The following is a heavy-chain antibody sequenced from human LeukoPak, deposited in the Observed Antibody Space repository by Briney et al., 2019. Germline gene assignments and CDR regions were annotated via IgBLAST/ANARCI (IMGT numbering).Heavy chain of an antibody. V-gene: IGHV1-2*02. CDR1: GYTFSDFY. CDR2: INPKTGGI. D-gene: IGHD3-10*02. Sequence: GASVKVSCKTSGYTFSDFYIHWVRQAPGQGLEWMGWINPKTGGITYSQKFKGRVTMTRDTSLNTAHMEVTGLTFGDTAVYYCAREWGPNYVQGWFDPWGQGTLSASPQ. J-gene: IGHJ5*02. CDR3: AREWGPNYVQGWFDP.